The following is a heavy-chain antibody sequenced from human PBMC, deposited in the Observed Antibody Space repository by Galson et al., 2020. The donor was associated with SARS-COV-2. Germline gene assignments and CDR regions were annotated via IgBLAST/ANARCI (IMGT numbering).Heavy chain of an antibody. J-gene: IGHJ3*02. D-gene: IGHD2-15*01. Sequence: SETLSLTCPVPGGSISSYYWSWIRQPPGKGLEWIGHIYYSGSTSYNPSLKSRVTLSVDTSKNQFSLKLRSVTAADTAVYYCARVDCSGGSCYYYAFDIWGQGTMVTVSS. CDR1: GGSISSYY. CDR2: IYYSGST. CDR3: ARVDCSGGSCYYYAFDI. V-gene: IGHV4-59*13.